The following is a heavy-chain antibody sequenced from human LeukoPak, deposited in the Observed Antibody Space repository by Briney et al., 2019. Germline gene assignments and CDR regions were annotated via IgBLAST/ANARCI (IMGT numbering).Heavy chain of an antibody. CDR3: ARYHYASGSFDY. Sequence: SETLSLTCTVSGGSISSDYWSWIRQPPGKGLEWIGNIYYSGNTDYNPSLKSRVTISVDTSKNQISLRLSSVTAGDTAVYYCARYHYASGSFDYWGQGTLVTVSS. D-gene: IGHD3-10*01. V-gene: IGHV4-59*01. CDR2: IYYSGNT. CDR1: GGSISSDY. J-gene: IGHJ4*02.